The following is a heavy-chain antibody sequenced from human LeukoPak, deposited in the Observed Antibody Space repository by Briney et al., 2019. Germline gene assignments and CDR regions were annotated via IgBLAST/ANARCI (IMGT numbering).Heavy chain of an antibody. CDR3: AREQDIGMVSALDY. CDR1: GYTFIDYY. V-gene: IGHV1-2*02. CDR2: ISPDSGGT. Sequence: ASVKVSCKASGYTFIDYYIHWVRQAPGQGLEFLGWISPDSGGTNYPQKFQGRVTLTRDTSISTAYMELSRLRSDDTAVYYCAREQDIGMVSALDYWGQGTLVTVSS. D-gene: IGHD5-18*01. J-gene: IGHJ4*02.